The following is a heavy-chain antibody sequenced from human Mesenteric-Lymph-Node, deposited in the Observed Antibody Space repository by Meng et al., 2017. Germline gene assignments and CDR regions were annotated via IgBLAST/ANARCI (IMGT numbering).Heavy chain of an antibody. Sequence: QVQLQESGPGLVEPSGTLSLTCAVISNTNYWTWVRQPPGKGLEWIGELFHSGSTNYIPSLRGRLTISVDTSKNQFSLQLTSVTAADTAVYYCVTGKENFGSWGQGTLVTVSS. V-gene: IGHV4-4*02. CDR3: VTGKENFGS. D-gene: IGHD1-26*01. CDR1: SNTNY. J-gene: IGHJ4*02. CDR2: LFHSGST.